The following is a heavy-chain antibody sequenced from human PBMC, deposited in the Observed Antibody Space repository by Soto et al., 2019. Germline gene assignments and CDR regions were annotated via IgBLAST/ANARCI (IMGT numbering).Heavy chain of an antibody. V-gene: IGHV4-34*01. CDR3: ARGALFRDSSSSQNNWFDA. CDR1: GGSFSGYY. Sequence: KPSETLSLTCAVYGGSFSGYYWSWIRQPPGKGLEWIGEINHSGGTNYNPSLKSRVTISVDTSKNQFSLKLSSVTAADTAVYYCARGALFRDSSSSQNNWFDARGHGTPVTVSS. D-gene: IGHD6-6*01. J-gene: IGHJ5*01. CDR2: INHSGGT.